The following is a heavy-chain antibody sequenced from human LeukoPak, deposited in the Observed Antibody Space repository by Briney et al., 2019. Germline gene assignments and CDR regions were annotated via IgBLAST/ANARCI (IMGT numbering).Heavy chain of an antibody. CDR3: ARDKGLAIRAYDI. J-gene: IGHJ3*02. V-gene: IGHV3-21*06. CDR2: IDAGGNYI. CDR1: GFTFSTDN. D-gene: IGHD3-9*01. Sequence: GASLRLSCVASGFTFSTDNMNWVRQAPGKGLDWVAFIDAGGNYIQYADSVKGRCIISRDNAQNSLFLEVNSLRVEDTAVYYCARDKGLAIRAYDIWGQGTMVTVSS.